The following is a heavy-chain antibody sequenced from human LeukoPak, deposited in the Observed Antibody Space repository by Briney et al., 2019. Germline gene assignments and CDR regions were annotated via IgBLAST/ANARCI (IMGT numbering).Heavy chain of an antibody. Sequence: PSETLSLTCAVYGGSFSGYYWSWIRQPPGKGLEWIWEINHSGSTNYNPSLKSRVTITVDASKNQFSLKLRSVTAAATAVYYCARGRGPAVTMIATAVQFYYWGQGNLVTVSS. CDR2: INHSGST. CDR1: GGSFSGYY. D-gene: IGHD3-22*01. CDR3: ARGRGPAVTMIATAVQFYY. J-gene: IGHJ4*02. V-gene: IGHV4-34*01.